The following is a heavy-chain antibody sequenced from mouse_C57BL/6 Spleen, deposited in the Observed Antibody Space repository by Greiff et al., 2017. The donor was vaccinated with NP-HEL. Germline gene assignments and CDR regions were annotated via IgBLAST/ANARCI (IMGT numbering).Heavy chain of an antibody. CDR1: GYTFTSYW. CDR3: ASLIVTSYFDV. D-gene: IGHD2-5*01. Sequence: QLQQPGAELVRPGSSVKLSCKASGYTFTSYWMHWVKQRPIQGLEWIGNIDPSDSETHYNQKFKDKATLTVDKSSSTAYMQLSSLTSEDSAVYYCASLIVTSYFDVWGTGTTVTVSS. J-gene: IGHJ1*03. V-gene: IGHV1-52*01. CDR2: IDPSDSET.